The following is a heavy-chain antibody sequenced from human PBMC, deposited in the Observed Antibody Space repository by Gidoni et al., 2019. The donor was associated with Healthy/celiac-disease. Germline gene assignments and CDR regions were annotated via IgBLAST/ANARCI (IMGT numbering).Heavy chain of an antibody. Sequence: EVQLVESGEGLVQPGGSLRLSCAASGFTFSSYAMSWVRQAPGKGLEWVSTLSYTGVSTYYADAVKGRLTISRDNSKNTLYLQMNSLRAEDTAVYYCAKDPGDGDLHFDYWGQGTLVTVSS. J-gene: IGHJ4*02. V-gene: IGHV3-23*04. D-gene: IGHD4-17*01. CDR1: GFTFSSYA. CDR3: AKDPGDGDLHFDY. CDR2: LSYTGVST.